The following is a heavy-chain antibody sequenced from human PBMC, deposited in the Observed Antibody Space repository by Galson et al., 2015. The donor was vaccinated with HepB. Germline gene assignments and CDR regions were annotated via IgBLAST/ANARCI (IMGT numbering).Heavy chain of an antibody. V-gene: IGHV4-31*03. CDR3: ARGSEDNYGSFDY. J-gene: IGHJ4*02. D-gene: IGHD3-10*01. CDR2: THYSGST. CDR1: GGSLGSGGYY. Sequence: LSLTCTVSGGSLGSGGYYWSWIRQHPGKGLEGIGYTHYSGSTYYHPSLRGRLTISEGMSKNQFSLKLSSVTAADTAIYYCARGSEDNYGSFDYWGQGTLVTVPS.